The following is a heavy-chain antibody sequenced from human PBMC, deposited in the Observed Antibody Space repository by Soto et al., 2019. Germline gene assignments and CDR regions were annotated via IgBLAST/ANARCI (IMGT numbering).Heavy chain of an antibody. Sequence: PGGSLRLSCAASGFTFSSYGMHWVRQAPGKGLEWVAVIWYDGSNKYYAASVKGRFTISRDNSKNTLYLQMNSLRAEDTAVYYCARDREDIVVVPAAPAYYYYYGMDVWGQRTTVTVSS. CDR1: GFTFSSYG. D-gene: IGHD2-2*01. V-gene: IGHV3-33*01. CDR2: IWYDGSNK. J-gene: IGHJ6*01. CDR3: ARDREDIVVVPAAPAYYYYYGMDV.